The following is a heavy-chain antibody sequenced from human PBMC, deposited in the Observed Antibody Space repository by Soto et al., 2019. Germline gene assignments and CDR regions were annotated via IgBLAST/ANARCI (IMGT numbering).Heavy chain of an antibody. CDR1: GFTFSSYA. V-gene: IGHV3-64D*08. D-gene: IGHD4-17*01. CDR2: ISSNGGST. J-gene: IGHJ4*02. Sequence: PGGSLRLSCSASGFTFSSYAMHWVRQAPGKGLEYVSAISSNGGSTYYADSVKGRFTISRDNSKNTLYLQMSSLRAEDTAVNYCVKAYYGDYFFSYGYWGQGTLVTVSS. CDR3: VKAYYGDYFFSYGY.